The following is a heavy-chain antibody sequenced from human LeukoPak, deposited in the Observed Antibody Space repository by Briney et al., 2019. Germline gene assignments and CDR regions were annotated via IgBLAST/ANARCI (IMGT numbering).Heavy chain of an antibody. CDR3: ARTMVYGMDV. CDR1: GGSISRYS. Sequence: SETLSLTCIVSGGSISRYSWSWIRQPPGKGLEWIGYIYYSGSTNYNPSLKSRVTISVDTSKNQFSLKLSSVTAADTAVYYCARTMVYGMDVWGQGTTVIVSS. CDR2: IYYSGST. V-gene: IGHV4-59*01. D-gene: IGHD4/OR15-4a*01. J-gene: IGHJ6*02.